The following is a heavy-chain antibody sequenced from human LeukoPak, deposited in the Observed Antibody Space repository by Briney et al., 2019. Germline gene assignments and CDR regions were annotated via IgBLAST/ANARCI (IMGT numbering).Heavy chain of an antibody. Sequence: ESGPTLVKPTQTLTLTCTFSGFSLSTSGVGVGWIRRPPGKALEWLALIYWDDDKRYSPSLKSRLTITKDTSKNQVVLTMTNMDPGDTATYYCARTTRQYHYGSSGYYVFDYWGQGTLVTVSS. D-gene: IGHD3-22*01. J-gene: IGHJ4*02. CDR1: GFSLSTSGVG. CDR2: IYWDDDK. V-gene: IGHV2-5*02. CDR3: ARTTRQYHYGSSGYYVFDY.